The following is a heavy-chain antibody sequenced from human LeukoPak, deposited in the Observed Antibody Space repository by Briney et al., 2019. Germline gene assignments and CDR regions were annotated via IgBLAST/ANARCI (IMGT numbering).Heavy chain of an antibody. CDR2: IYYSGST. D-gene: IGHD1-26*01. J-gene: IGHJ5*02. CDR3: ARECVVSGSYPLENWFDP. Sequence: SETLSLTCTVSGGSISSSSYYWGWIRQPPGKGLEWIGSIYYSGSTYYNPSLKSRVTISVDTSKNQFSLKLSSVTAADTAVYYCARECVVSGSYPLENWFDPWGQGTLVTVSS. V-gene: IGHV4-39*07. CDR1: GGSISSSSYY.